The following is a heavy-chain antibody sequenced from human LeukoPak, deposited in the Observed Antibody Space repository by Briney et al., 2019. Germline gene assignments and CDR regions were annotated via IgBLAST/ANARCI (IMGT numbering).Heavy chain of an antibody. V-gene: IGHV4-59*12. CDR2: IFYSGST. CDR3: ARAGHRGSSWYSSYYYYYMDV. CDR1: GVSLSSFY. Sequence: SETLSLTCNVSGVSLSSFYWGWVLQPPGQGLEWLGNIFYSGSTNYNPSLKSRLTISVDTSKNQFSLKLSSVTAADTAVYYCARAGHRGSSWYSSYYYYYMDVWGKGTTVTVSS. D-gene: IGHD6-13*01. J-gene: IGHJ6*03.